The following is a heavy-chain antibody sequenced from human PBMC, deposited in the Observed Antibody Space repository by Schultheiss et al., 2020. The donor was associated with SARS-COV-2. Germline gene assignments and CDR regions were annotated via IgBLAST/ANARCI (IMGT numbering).Heavy chain of an antibody. Sequence: GESLKISCAASGFTFSDYYMSWIRQAPGKGLVWVSRINSDGSASSYADSVKGRFTVSRDNAKNSLYLQMNSLRAEDTAVYYCARDSRSGYCYDYWGQGTLVTVSS. D-gene: IGHD2-21*01. V-gene: IGHV3-74*01. CDR2: INSDGSAS. CDR1: GFTFSDYY. J-gene: IGHJ4*02. CDR3: ARDSRSGYCYDY.